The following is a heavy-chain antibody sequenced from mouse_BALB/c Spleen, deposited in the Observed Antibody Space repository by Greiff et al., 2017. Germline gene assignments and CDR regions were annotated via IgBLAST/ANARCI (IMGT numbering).Heavy chain of an antibody. CDR3: ARYYGYFYAMDY. V-gene: IGHV1S81*02. J-gene: IGHJ4*01. CDR2: INPSNGRT. D-gene: IGHD1-2*01. Sequence: QVQLQQSGAELVKPGASVKLSCKASGYTFTSYWMHWVKQRPGQGLEWIGEINPSNGRTNYNEKFKSKATLTADKSSSTAYMQLSSLTSEDSAVYYCARYYGYFYAMDYWGQGTSVTVSS. CDR1: GYTFTSYW.